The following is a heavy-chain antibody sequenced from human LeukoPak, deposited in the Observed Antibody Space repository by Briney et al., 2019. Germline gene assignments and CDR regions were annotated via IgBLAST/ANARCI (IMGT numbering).Heavy chain of an antibody. J-gene: IGHJ4*02. CDR2: ISSSSSYI. D-gene: IGHD6-6*01. Sequence: PGGSLRLSCAASGFTFSSYSMNWVRQAPGKGLEWVSSISSSSSYIYYADSVRGRFTISRDNAKNSLYLQMNSLRAEDTAVYYCAKAARFEYSSSDYWGQGTLVTVSS. CDR3: AKAARFEYSSSDY. V-gene: IGHV3-21*01. CDR1: GFTFSSYS.